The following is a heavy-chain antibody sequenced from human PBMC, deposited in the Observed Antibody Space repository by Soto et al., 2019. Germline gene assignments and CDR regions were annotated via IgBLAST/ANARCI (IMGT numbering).Heavy chain of an antibody. CDR1: GGSISSSSYY. Sequence: SETLSLTCTVSGGSISSSSYYWGWIRQPPGKGLEWIGSIYYSGSTYYNPSLKSRVTISVDTSKNQFSLKLSSVTAADTAVYYFARRRAVVVVAATSGAFDIWGQGTMVTVSS. CDR2: IYYSGST. V-gene: IGHV4-39*01. D-gene: IGHD2-15*01. J-gene: IGHJ3*02. CDR3: ARRRAVVVVAATSGAFDI.